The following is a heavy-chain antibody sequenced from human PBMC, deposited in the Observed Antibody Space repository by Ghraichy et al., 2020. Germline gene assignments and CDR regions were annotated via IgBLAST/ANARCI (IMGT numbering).Heavy chain of an antibody. CDR3: ARRGLEYSSSRGKFNWYFDL. V-gene: IGHV4-59*08. Sequence: SETLSLTCTVSGGSISSYYWSWIRQPPGKGLEWIGYIYYSGSTNYNPSLKSRVTISVDTSKNQFSLKLSSVTAADTAVYYCARRGLEYSSSRGKFNWYFDLWGRGTLVTVSS. CDR2: IYYSGST. CDR1: GGSISSYY. J-gene: IGHJ2*01. D-gene: IGHD6-6*01.